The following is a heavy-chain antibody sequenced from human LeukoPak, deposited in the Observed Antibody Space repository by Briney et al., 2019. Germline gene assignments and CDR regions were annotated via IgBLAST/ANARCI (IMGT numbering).Heavy chain of an antibody. CDR2: INHSGST. Sequence: SETLSLTCTVSGDLLSSGDYYWGWIRQSPGKGLTWIGEINHSGSTNYNASLKSRVTISVDTSKNQFSLRLSSVTAADTAVYYCAPRGDIEHSYGYGKWFDPWGQGTRVTVSS. J-gene: IGHJ5*02. V-gene: IGHV4-39*07. CDR1: GDLLSSGDYY. D-gene: IGHD5-18*01. CDR3: APRGDIEHSYGYGKWFDP.